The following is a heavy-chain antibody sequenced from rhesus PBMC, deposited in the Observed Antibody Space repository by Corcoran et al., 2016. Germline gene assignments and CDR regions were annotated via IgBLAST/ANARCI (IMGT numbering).Heavy chain of an antibody. D-gene: IGHD3-16*01. Sequence: QVQLQESSPGLVKPSETLSLTCAVSGGSISDDYYWSWIRQPPGKGLEWIGYIYGSGGGTNYNPSLKNRVTISIDTSKNQFSLKLSSVTAADTAVYYCARGYYSGSYYDRYFDLWGPGTPITISS. CDR3: ARGYYSGSYYDRYFDL. CDR1: GGSISDDYY. J-gene: IGHJ2*01. CDR2: IYGSGGGT. V-gene: IGHV4-106*01.